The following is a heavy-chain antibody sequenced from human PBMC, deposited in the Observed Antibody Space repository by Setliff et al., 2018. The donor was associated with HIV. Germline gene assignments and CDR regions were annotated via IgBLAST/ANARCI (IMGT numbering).Heavy chain of an antibody. CDR3: ARVQEPSYYDSSGYGNFDS. CDR1: GFTFNNHA. CDR2: ISGSGSRP. Sequence: PGGSLRLSCAASGFTFNNHAINWVRQPLGKGLQWVSGISGSGSRPFYADSVVARFTISRDNSKNTVYLHMNNLRAKDTALYYCARVQEPSYYDSSGYGNFDSWGHGTLVTISS. J-gene: IGHJ4*01. V-gene: IGHV3-23*01. D-gene: IGHD3-22*01.